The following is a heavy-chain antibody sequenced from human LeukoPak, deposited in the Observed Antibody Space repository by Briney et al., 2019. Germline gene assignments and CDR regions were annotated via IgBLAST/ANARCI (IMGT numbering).Heavy chain of an antibody. CDR3: ARITYYHDSSGSEPRLEAFDI. Sequence: ASVKVSCKASGYTFTGYYMHWVRQAPGQGLEWMGWINPNSGGTNYAQKFQGRVTMTRDTSISTAYMELSRLRSDDTAVYYCARITYYHDSSGSEPRLEAFDIWGQGTMVTVSS. CDR2: INPNSGGT. J-gene: IGHJ3*02. D-gene: IGHD3-22*01. V-gene: IGHV1-2*02. CDR1: GYTFTGYY.